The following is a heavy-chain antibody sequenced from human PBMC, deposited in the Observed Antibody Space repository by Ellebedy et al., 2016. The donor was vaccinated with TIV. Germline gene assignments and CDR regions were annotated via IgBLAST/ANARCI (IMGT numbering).Heavy chain of an antibody. CDR2: INHSGGA. V-gene: IGHV4-34*01. Sequence: SETLSLTXAVYSGSFSGHNWSWIRQPPGKRLEWIGEINHSGGAKYNPSLKSRVTLSVDTSKNQFSLKVNSVTAADTGVYYCARGIVALQPLKYFDSWGQGTLVTVSS. CDR3: ARGIVALQPLKYFDS. D-gene: IGHD2-21*01. CDR1: SGSFSGHN. J-gene: IGHJ4*02.